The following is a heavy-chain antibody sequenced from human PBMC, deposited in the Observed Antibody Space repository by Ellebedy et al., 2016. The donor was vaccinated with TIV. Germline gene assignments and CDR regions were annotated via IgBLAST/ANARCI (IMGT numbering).Heavy chain of an antibody. CDR1: GFTFRDYA. CDR2: ILNDGSQK. V-gene: IGHV3-30*18. Sequence: GESLKISCAASGFTFRDYAMHWVRQAPGKGLEWVAVILNDGSQKYNGGSVEGRVPISRDNSKNSVYLQMNSLRPEDTAIYYCAKESWSIGGLIYFDFWGQGTLVTVSS. D-gene: IGHD6-13*01. J-gene: IGHJ4*02. CDR3: AKESWSIGGLIYFDF.